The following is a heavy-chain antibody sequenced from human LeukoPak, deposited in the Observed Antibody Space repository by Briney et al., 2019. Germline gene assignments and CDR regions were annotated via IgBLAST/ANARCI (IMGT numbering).Heavy chain of an antibody. CDR1: GGSISSSSYY. V-gene: IGHV4-39*01. CDR2: IYYSGST. J-gene: IGHJ4*02. D-gene: IGHD3-16*02. Sequence: SETLSLTCTVSGGSISSSSYYWGWIRQPPGKGLEWIGSIYYSGSTYYNPSLKSRVTISVDTSKNQFSLKLSSVTAADTAVYYCASHVYDYVWGSYRSPFDYWGQGTLVTVSS. CDR3: ASHVYDYVWGSYRSPFDY.